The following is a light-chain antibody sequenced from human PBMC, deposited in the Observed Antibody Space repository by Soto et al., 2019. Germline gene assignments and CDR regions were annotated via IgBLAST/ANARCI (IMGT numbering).Light chain of an antibody. CDR1: QSVDSW. CDR3: QHYNDYSRM. J-gene: IGKJ1*01. Sequence: DIQMTQSPSTLSASIGDRVSITCRTSQSVDSWLALYQQKPGKAPKLLIYKASRVQTGVPSRFSGSGAGTEFPLTISSLPPGDFATYYCQHYNDYSRMFGQGTKVEIK. V-gene: IGKV1-5*03. CDR2: KAS.